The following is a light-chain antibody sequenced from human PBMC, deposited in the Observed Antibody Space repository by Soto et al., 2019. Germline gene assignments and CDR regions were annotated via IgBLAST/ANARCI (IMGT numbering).Light chain of an antibody. V-gene: IGKV1-33*01. CDR3: QQYDLLPLT. J-gene: IGKJ4*01. CDR2: DAS. Sequence: DIQMTQSPSSLSASVGDRVTITCQASQDIKNYLNWYQQKPGKAPNLLIYDASNLKAGVPSRFSGSRSETDFTFTINNLQPEDVAPYYCQQYDLLPLTFGGGTKVAIK. CDR1: QDIKNY.